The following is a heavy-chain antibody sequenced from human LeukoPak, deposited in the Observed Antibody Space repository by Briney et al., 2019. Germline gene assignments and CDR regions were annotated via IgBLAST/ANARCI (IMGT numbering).Heavy chain of an antibody. CDR3: ARRAIGGNPFDY. CDR2: IYYSENT. J-gene: IGHJ4*02. CDR1: GGSISSSSYY. D-gene: IGHD4-23*01. V-gene: IGHV4-39*01. Sequence: SETLSLTCTVSGGSISSSSYYWGWIRQPPGKGLEWIGSIYYSENTYYNPSLKSRVTMSADTSKNQLSLKLSSVTAADTAVYYCARRAIGGNPFDYWGQGTLVTVSS.